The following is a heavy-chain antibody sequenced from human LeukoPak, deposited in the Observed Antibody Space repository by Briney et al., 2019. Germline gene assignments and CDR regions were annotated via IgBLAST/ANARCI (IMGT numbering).Heavy chain of an antibody. CDR1: GYTFTGFY. Sequence: SVKVSCKASGYTFTGFYMHWVRQAPGQGLEWMGGIIPIFGTANYAQKFQGRVTITTDESTSTAYMELSSLRSEDTAVYYCASAVVVPAAIFRNYYYMDVWGKGTTVTVSS. J-gene: IGHJ6*03. CDR3: ASAVVVPAAIFRNYYYMDV. D-gene: IGHD2-2*01. V-gene: IGHV1-69*05. CDR2: IIPIFGTA.